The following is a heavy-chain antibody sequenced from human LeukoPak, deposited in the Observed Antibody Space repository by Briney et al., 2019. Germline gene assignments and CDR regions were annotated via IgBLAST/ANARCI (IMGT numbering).Heavy chain of an antibody. CDR2: INGDGRNI. Sequence: GGSLRLSCVASGFTFSSYWMHWVRQDPRKGLVWVSRINGDGRNINYADSVRGRFTISRDNAKNTLYLQMNTLRVEDTAVYYCAKDKGLGYYMDVWGKGTTVTVSS. CDR1: GFTFSSYW. J-gene: IGHJ6*03. CDR3: AKDKGLGYYMDV. D-gene: IGHD5-12*01. V-gene: IGHV3-74*01.